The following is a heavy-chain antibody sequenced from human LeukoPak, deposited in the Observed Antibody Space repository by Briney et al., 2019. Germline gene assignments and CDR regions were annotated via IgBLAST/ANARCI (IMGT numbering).Heavy chain of an antibody. Sequence: ASVKVSCKASGYTFTGYYMHWVQQAPGQGLEWMGWINLNSGGTNYAQKFQGRVTMTRDTSISTAYMELSRLRSDDTAVYYCARDLLPISLSYYYYMDVWGKGTTVTVSS. CDR3: ARDLLPISLSYYYYMDV. V-gene: IGHV1-2*02. J-gene: IGHJ6*03. D-gene: IGHD3-16*01. CDR1: GYTFTGYY. CDR2: INLNSGGT.